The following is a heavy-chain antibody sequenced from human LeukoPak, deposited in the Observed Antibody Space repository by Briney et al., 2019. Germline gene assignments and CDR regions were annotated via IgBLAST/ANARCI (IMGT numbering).Heavy chain of an antibody. Sequence: PGRSLRLSCAASGLTFSSYGMHWVRQAPGKGLEWVAVISYDGSNKYYADSVKGRFTISRDNSKNTLYLQMNSLRAEDTAVYYCAKVTGGGFDYWGQGTLVTVSS. D-gene: IGHD3-16*01. CDR1: GLTFSSYG. CDR2: ISYDGSNK. CDR3: AKVTGGGFDY. J-gene: IGHJ4*02. V-gene: IGHV3-30*18.